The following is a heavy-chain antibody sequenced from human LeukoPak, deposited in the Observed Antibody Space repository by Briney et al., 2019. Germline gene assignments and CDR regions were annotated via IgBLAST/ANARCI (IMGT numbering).Heavy chain of an antibody. CDR3: ARARFLRRFENWFGP. CDR2: MNPNSGNT. J-gene: IGHJ5*02. V-gene: IGHV1-8*01. CDR1: GYTFTSYD. Sequence: ASVKVSCKASGYTFTSYDINWVRRATGQGLEWMGWMNPNSGNTGYAQKFQGRVTMTRNTSISTAYMELSSLRSEDTAVYYCARARFLRRFENWFGPWGQGTLVTVSS. D-gene: IGHD3-3*01.